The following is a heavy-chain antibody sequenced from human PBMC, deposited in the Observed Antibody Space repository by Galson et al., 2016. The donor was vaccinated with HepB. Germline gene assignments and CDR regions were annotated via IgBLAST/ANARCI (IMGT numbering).Heavy chain of an antibody. V-gene: IGHV3-7*01. CDR3: ARGEKGYSEGAS. Sequence: SLRLSCATSGYTFRNYWISWVRQAPGKGLEWVANINNDGVEKNYAGSVKGRFTISRDNAKNSLYLQMDSLRAEDTGFYYCARGEKGYSEGASWGQGTLVTVSS. J-gene: IGHJ5*02. D-gene: IGHD3-22*01. CDR2: INNDGVEK. CDR1: GYTFRNYW.